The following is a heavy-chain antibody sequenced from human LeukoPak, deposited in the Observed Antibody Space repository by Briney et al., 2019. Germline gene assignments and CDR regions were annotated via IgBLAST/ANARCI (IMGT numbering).Heavy chain of an antibody. D-gene: IGHD3-10*01. CDR1: RFSFSNYW. CDR3: ARDIVSGSGSLDY. J-gene: IGHJ4*02. V-gene: IGHV3-74*01. Sequence: GGSLRLSCAASRFSFSNYWMHWVRPAPGKGLVWVSRVKSDGSNPSYADSVKGRFTISRDNAENMLYLQMNTLGAEDTAVYYCARDIVSGSGSLDYWGQGTLVTVSS. CDR2: VKSDGSNP.